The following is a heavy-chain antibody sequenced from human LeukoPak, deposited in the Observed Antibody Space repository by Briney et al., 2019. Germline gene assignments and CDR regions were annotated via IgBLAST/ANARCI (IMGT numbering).Heavy chain of an antibody. CDR1: GGSISSYY. CDR3: ARDVGGWYDY. CDR2: IYYSGST. Sequence: PSETLSLTCTVFGGSISSYYWSWIRQPPGKGLEWIGYIYYSGSTNYNPSLKSRVTISVDTSKNQFSLKLSSVTAADTAVYYCARDVGGWYDYWGQGTLVTVSS. D-gene: IGHD6-19*01. V-gene: IGHV4-59*01. J-gene: IGHJ4*02.